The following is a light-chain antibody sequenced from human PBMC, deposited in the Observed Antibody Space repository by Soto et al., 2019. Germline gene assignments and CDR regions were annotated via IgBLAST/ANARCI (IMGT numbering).Light chain of an antibody. CDR2: GAS. Sequence: DIVLTQSPGTLSLSPGERATLSCGASQSVSSNHLAWYQQKPGQAPRLLIFGASSRATGVPARFSGSGSGTEFTLTINSLQSEDFAVYYCQQHGTSPITFGQGTRLEI. CDR3: QQHGTSPIT. J-gene: IGKJ5*01. V-gene: IGKV3-20*01. CDR1: QSVSSNH.